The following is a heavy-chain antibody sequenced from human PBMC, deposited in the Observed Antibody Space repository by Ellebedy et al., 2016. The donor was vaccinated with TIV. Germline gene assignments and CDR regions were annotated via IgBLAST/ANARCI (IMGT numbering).Heavy chain of an antibody. V-gene: IGHV3-7*05. D-gene: IGHD2-2*02. Sequence: GGSLRLXXAASGFTFSTYWMSWVRQAPGKGLEWVANIKVDGSEKYYVDSVKGRFTISRDNSKNTLYLQMNSLRAEDTAVYYCTKDRLRLLYDWGQGTLVTVSS. CDR1: GFTFSTYW. CDR3: TKDRLRLLYD. CDR2: IKVDGSEK. J-gene: IGHJ4*02.